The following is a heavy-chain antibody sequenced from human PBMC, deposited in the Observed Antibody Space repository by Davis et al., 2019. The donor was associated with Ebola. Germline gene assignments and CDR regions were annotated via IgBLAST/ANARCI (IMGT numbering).Heavy chain of an antibody. D-gene: IGHD2-2*01. V-gene: IGHV3-74*01. CDR3: ARGDRHCASTSCYDAFDI. J-gene: IGHJ3*02. Sequence: PGGSLRLSCAASGFTFSSHWMHWVRQGPGKGLVWISRIRTDGSITIYADSVKDRFTISRDNAKDTLFLQMNSLRAEDTAVYYCARGDRHCASTSCYDAFDIWGQGTMVTVS. CDR2: IRTDGSIT. CDR1: GFTFSSHW.